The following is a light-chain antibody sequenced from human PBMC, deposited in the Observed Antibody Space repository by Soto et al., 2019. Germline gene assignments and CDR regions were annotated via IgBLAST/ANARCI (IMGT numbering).Light chain of an antibody. CDR3: QHYNSYSEA. CDR2: DAS. V-gene: IGKV1-5*01. CDR1: QSISSW. J-gene: IGKJ1*01. Sequence: IQMTQSPSTLSASVGDRVTITCRSSQSISSWLAWYQQKPGKAPKLLIYDASSLESGVPSRFSGSGSGTEFTLTISSLQPDDFATYYCQHYNSYSEAFSQGTMV.